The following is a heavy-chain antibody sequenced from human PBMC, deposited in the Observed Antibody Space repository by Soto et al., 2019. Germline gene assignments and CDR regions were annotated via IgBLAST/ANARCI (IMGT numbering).Heavy chain of an antibody. CDR3: SHGYYQYFES. J-gene: IGHJ4*02. V-gene: IGHV3-15*07. CDR1: GVTLSNVW. CDR2: IKSKTDGGTV. Sequence: PGGSLRLSCAGSGVTLSNVWMNWVRQAPGKGPEWVGRIKSKTDGGTVEYAAPVKDRFTISRDDSENTLYLQMNSLKTEDTAVYYCSHGYYQYFESWGQGT. D-gene: IGHD5-18*01.